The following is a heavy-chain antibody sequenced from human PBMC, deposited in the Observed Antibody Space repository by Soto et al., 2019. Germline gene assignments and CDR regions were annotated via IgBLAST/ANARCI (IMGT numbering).Heavy chain of an antibody. CDR2: IYYSGST. Sequence: HLQLQESGPGLVKPSETLSLTCTVSGGSISSSSYYWGWIRQPPGKGLEWIGSIYYSGSTYYNPSLKSRVTISVATSKNQFSLKLSSVTAADTAVYYCARLMPPVTTYYFDYLGQGTPVTVS. D-gene: IGHD4-4*01. J-gene: IGHJ4*02. V-gene: IGHV4-39*01. CDR3: ARLMPPVTTYYFDY. CDR1: GGSISSSSYY.